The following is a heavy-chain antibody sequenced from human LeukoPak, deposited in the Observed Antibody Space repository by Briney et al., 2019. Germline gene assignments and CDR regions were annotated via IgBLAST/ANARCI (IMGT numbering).Heavy chain of an antibody. Sequence: SETLSLTCTVSGGSISSYYWNWIRQPPGKGLEWIGYIYYSGSTNYNPSLKSRVTISVDTSKNQFSLKLSSVTAADTAVYYCARLKDDAFDIWGQGTMVTVSS. CDR3: ARLKDDAFDI. J-gene: IGHJ3*02. CDR1: GGSISSYY. CDR2: IYYSGST. V-gene: IGHV4-59*08.